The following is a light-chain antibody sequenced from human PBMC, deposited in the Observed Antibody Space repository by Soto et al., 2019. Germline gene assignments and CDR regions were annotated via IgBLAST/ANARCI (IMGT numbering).Light chain of an antibody. J-gene: IGLJ2*01. CDR2: GIT. CDR1: SCNIGAGYD. Sequence: QSVLTQPPSVSGAPVQRVTISCTGSSCNIGAGYDVYWYQQLPGQAPKLLIYGITNRPSGVPDRFSGSKSGTSASLAITGLQAEDEADYYCLSFASSLSVVFGGGTKVTVL. V-gene: IGLV1-40*01. CDR3: LSFASSLSVV.